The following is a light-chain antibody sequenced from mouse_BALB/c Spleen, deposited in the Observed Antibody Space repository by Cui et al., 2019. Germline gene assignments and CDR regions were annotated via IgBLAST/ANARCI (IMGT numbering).Light chain of an antibody. V-gene: IGKV12-44*01. CDR2: NAK. CDR3: QHHDGTPFT. Sequence: DIQMTPSPASPSASVGETVTITCRASENIYSYLAWYQQKQGKSPQLLVYNAKTLAEGVPSRFSGSGSGTQFSLKINSLQPEDFGSYYCQHHDGTPFTFGSGTKLEIK. J-gene: IGKJ4*01. CDR1: ENIYSY.